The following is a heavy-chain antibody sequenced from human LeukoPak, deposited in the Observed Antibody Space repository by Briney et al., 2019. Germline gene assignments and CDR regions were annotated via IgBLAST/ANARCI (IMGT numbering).Heavy chain of an antibody. D-gene: IGHD3-10*01. V-gene: IGHV3-30-3*01. CDR3: ARDMITMVPRGWFDP. CDR2: ISYDGSNK. J-gene: IGHJ5*02. Sequence: GGSLRLSCAASGFTFSSYAMHWVRQAPGKGLEWVAVISYDGSNKYYADSVKGRFTISRDNSKNTLYLQMDSLRAEDTAVYYCARDMITMVPRGWFDPWGQGTLVTVSS. CDR1: GFTFSSYA.